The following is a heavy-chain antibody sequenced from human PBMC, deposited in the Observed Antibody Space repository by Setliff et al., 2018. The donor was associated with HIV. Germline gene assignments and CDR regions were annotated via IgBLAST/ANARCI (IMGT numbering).Heavy chain of an antibody. V-gene: IGHV3-15*01. CDR2: IKSKADGGTT. Sequence: PGGSLRLSCAVSEFSFSNAWMSWVRQAPGKGLEWVGRIKSKADGGTTDYAAPVKGRFTISRDDSKETLFLQMHSLKTGDSAVYYCTTYSGYTDGPVEKYFDYWGQGTLVTVSS. J-gene: IGHJ4*02. CDR3: TTYSGYTDGPVEKYFDY. CDR1: EFSFSNAW. D-gene: IGHD5-12*01.